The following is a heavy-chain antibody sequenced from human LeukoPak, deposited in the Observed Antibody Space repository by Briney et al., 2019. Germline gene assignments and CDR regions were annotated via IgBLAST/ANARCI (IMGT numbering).Heavy chain of an antibody. CDR2: IYYSGST. V-gene: IGHV4-39*01. J-gene: IGHJ2*01. CDR1: GGSISSSSYY. CDR3: ARNPDPGWYFDL. Sequence: SETLSLTCTVSGGSISSSSYYWGWIRQPPGKGLEWIGSIYYSGSTYYNPSLKSRVTISGDTSKNQFSLKLSSVTAADTAVYYCARNPDPGWYFDLWGRGTLVTVPS. D-gene: IGHD1-14*01.